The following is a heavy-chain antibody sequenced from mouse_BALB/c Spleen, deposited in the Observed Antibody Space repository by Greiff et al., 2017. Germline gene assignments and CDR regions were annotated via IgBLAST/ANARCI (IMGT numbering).Heavy chain of an antibody. CDR1: GFTFTDYY. V-gene: IGHV7-3*02. CDR2: IRNKANGYTT. D-gene: IGHD4-1*01. CDR3: ARDANSYWYFDV. J-gene: IGHJ1*01. Sequence: EVMLVESGGGLVQPGGSLRLSCATSGFTFTDYYMSWVRQPPGKALEWLGFIRNKANGYTTEYSASVKGRFTISRDNSQSILYLQMNTLRAEDSATYYCARDANSYWYFDVWGAGTTVTVSS.